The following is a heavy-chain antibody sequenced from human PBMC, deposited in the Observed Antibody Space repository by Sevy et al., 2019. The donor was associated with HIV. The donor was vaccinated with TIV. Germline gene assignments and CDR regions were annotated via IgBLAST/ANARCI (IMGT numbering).Heavy chain of an antibody. J-gene: IGHJ4*02. CDR3: ARGYSNYLIDY. CDR2: ISSSSSYR. Sequence: GGSLRLSCAASGFTFSSYSMNWVRQAPGKGLEWVSSISSSSSYRYYAYSVKGRFTISRDNAKTSLFLQVNSLRAEDTAVYYCARGYSNYLIDYWGQGTLVTVSS. D-gene: IGHD4-4*01. CDR1: GFTFSSYS. V-gene: IGHV3-21*01.